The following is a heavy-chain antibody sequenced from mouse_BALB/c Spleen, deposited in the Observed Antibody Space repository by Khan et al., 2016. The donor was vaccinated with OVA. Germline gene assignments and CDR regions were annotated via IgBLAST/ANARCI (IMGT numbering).Heavy chain of an antibody. D-gene: IGHD4-1*01. CDR1: GFNIKDTY. CDR3: ARDYWDVFAY. V-gene: IGHV14-3*02. Sequence: VQLKQSGAELVKPGASVKLSCTASGFNIKDTYMHWVKQRPEQGLEWIGRIDPANGNTKYDPKFQGKATITADTSSNTAYLQLSSLTSEDTDVYYCARDYWDVFAYWGQAPLVTVSA. CDR2: IDPANGNT. J-gene: IGHJ3*01.